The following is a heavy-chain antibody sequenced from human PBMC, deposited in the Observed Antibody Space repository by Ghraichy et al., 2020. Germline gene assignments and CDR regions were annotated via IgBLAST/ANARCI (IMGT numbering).Heavy chain of an antibody. J-gene: IGHJ4*02. CDR1: GYTFTSYY. Sequence: ASVKVSCKASGYTFTSYYMHWVRQAPGQGLEWMGIINPSGGSTSYAQKFQGRVTMTRDTSTSTVYMELSSLRSEDTAVYYCARVNYYDFWSGSIFDYWGQGTLVTVSS. D-gene: IGHD3-3*01. CDR3: ARVNYYDFWSGSIFDY. V-gene: IGHV1-46*01. CDR2: INPSGGST.